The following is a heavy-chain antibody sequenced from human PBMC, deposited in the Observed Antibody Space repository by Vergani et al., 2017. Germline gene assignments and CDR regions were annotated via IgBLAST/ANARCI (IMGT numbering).Heavy chain of an antibody. D-gene: IGHD2-15*01. CDR2: IKSDGRT. V-gene: IGHV3-66*02. CDR1: GFSFSSYS. CDR3: TRSECSGTTCYGHYFDL. Sequence: EVQLEESGGGLVKPGGSLRLSCAASGFSFSSYSMSWVRQAPGKGLEWVSVIKSDGRTSYAESVRGRFTISRDTSRNAVYLQMNILRVEDTGVYYCTRSECSGTTCYGHYFDLWGHGILVTVSS. J-gene: IGHJ4*01.